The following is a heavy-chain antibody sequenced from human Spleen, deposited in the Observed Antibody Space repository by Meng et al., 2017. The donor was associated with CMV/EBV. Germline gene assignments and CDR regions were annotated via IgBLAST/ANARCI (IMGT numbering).Heavy chain of an antibody. CDR3: AKGYYDFWSGYWGYFDY. V-gene: IGHV3-33*06. D-gene: IGHD3-3*01. CDR2: IWYDGSNK. CDR1: FTFVGYG. J-gene: IGHJ4*02. Sequence: FTFVGYGMHWVRQAPGKGLEWVAVIWYDGSNKYYADSVKGRFTISRDNSKNTLYLQMNSLRAEDTAVYYCAKGYYDFWSGYWGYFDYWGQGTLVTVSS.